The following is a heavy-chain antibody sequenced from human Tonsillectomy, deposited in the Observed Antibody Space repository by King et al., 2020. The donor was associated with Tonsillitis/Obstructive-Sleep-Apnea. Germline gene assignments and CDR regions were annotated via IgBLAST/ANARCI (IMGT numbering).Heavy chain of an antibody. Sequence: TLKESGPTLVKPTKTLTLTCTFSGFSLSTSGVGVGWIRQPPGKALEWLALIYWDDDKRYSPSLKSRLTITKDTSKNQVVLTMTNMDPVDTATYYCAHRRLGYCSSTSCYGGGDFDYWGQGTLVTVSS. V-gene: IGHV2-5*02. J-gene: IGHJ4*02. CDR1: GFSLSTSGVG. D-gene: IGHD2-2*01. CDR3: AHRRLGYCSSTSCYGGGDFDY. CDR2: IYWDDDK.